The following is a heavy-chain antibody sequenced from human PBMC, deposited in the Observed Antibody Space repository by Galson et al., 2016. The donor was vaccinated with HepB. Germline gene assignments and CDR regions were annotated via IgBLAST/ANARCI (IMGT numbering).Heavy chain of an antibody. CDR2: ITRKTDHETI. V-gene: IGHV3-15*01. CDR1: GFSFINTW. D-gene: IGHD1-1*01. J-gene: IGHJ4*02. Sequence: SLRLSCAASGFSFINTWMNWVRQAPGEGLEWVGRITRKTDHETIDYAAPVKGRFTISRDDSKSTLYLQMNSLTTEDTAVYYCTTGTTGTPFDYWGQGTLVTVSS. CDR3: TTGTTGTPFDY.